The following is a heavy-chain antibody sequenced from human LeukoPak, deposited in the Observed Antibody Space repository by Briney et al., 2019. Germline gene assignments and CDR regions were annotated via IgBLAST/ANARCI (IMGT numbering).Heavy chain of an antibody. V-gene: IGHV3-11*04. CDR3: ARVSSSSLFDH. J-gene: IGHJ5*02. CDR1: GFTFSDYY. CDR2: ISSTDSTI. D-gene: IGHD6-6*01. Sequence: GGSLRLSCAASGFTFSDYYMSWIRQAPGKGLEWVSYISSTDSTIYYADSVKGRFTISRDNAKNSLYLQMNSLRAEDTAVYYCARVSSSSLFDHWGQGTLVTVSS.